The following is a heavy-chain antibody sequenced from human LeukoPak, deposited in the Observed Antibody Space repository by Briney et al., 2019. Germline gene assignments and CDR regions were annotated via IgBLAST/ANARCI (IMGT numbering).Heavy chain of an antibody. Sequence: GGSLRLSCAASGFTFSNAWMSWVRQATGKGLEWVGRIKSKTDGGTTDYAAPVKGRFTISRDDSKNTLYLQMNSLKTEDTAVYYCTTDHQSWIQLWLRYWGQGTLVTVSS. CDR3: TTDHQSWIQLWLRY. D-gene: IGHD5-18*01. CDR2: IKSKTDGGTT. V-gene: IGHV3-15*01. J-gene: IGHJ4*02. CDR1: GFTFSNAW.